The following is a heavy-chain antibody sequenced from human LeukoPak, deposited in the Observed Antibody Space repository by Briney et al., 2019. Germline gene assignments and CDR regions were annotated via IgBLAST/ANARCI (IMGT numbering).Heavy chain of an antibody. Sequence: GGSLRLSCAVSGFTVSSNYMNWVRQAPGKGLEWVSAISGSGGSTYYADSVKGRFTISRDNSKNTLYLQMNSLRAEDTAVYYCAKAAGMDVWGKGTTVTVSS. CDR1: GFTVSSNY. CDR2: ISGSGGST. CDR3: AKAAGMDV. V-gene: IGHV3-23*01. J-gene: IGHJ6*04.